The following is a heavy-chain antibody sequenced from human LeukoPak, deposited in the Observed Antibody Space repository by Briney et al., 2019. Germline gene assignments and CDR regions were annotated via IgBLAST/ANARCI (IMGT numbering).Heavy chain of an antibody. CDR3: VKIARD. CDR1: GFAFSAFD. V-gene: IGHV3-64D*09. CDR2: ISGDGRTI. J-gene: IGHJ4*02. Sequence: GGSLILSCSASGFAFSAFDMHWVRQAPGKGLEYLSAISGDGRTIYYADSVRGRFTISRDNAKNTLYLQMSSLRVEDTALYYCVKIARDWGQGTLVTVSS.